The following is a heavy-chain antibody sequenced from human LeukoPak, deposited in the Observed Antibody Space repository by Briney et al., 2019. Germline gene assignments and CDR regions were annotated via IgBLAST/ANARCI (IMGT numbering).Heavy chain of an antibody. D-gene: IGHD3-3*02. CDR1: GFTFTNHW. CDR3: AKSGSSVFWS. Sequence: QPGGSLRLSCAASGFTFTNHWMSWVRQAPGKGLEWVANIKEDGSEKYYVDSVKGRFTVSRDNVKNSLFLQMNSLRVEDTAVYYCAKSGSSVFWSWGQGTLVTVSS. V-gene: IGHV3-7*03. CDR2: IKEDGSEK. J-gene: IGHJ5*02.